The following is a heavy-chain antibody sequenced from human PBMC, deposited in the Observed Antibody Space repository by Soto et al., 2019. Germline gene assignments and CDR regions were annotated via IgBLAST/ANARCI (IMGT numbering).Heavy chain of an antibody. CDR3: ARGVDSSSWWTYYYYGMDV. D-gene: IGHD6-13*01. CDR1: GGSISSYY. V-gene: IGHV4-59*01. Sequence: PSETLSLTCTVSGGSISSYYWSWIRQPPGKGLEWIGYIYYSGSTNYNPSLKSRVTIPVDTSKNQFSLKLSSVTAADTAVYYCARGVDSSSWWTYYYYGMDVWGQGTTVTVSS. J-gene: IGHJ6*02. CDR2: IYYSGST.